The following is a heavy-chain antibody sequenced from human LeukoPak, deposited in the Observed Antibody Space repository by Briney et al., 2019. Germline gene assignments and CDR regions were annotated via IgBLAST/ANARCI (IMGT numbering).Heavy chain of an antibody. CDR1: GFTFDDYA. CDR2: ISWDGGST. J-gene: IGHJ3*02. D-gene: IGHD6-19*01. Sequence: PGGSLRLSCAASGFTFDDYAMHWVRQAPGKGLEWVSLISWDGGSTYYADSVKGRFTISRDNSKNSLYLQMNSLRADDTAIYYCAKDLVGVAGSAAFDIWGQGTLVTVSS. V-gene: IGHV3-43D*03. CDR3: AKDLVGVAGSAAFDI.